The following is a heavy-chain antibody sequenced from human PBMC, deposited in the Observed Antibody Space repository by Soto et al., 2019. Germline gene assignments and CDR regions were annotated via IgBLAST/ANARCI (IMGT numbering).Heavy chain of an antibody. Sequence: QVQLVQSGAEVKKPGASVKVSCKASGYTFTSYYMHWVRQAPGQGLEWMGIINPSGGSTSYAQKFQGRVTMTRDTSTSTVYMELSSLRSEDTAVYDCARLVGAYDYFDYCGQGTLVTVSS. CDR2: INPSGGST. D-gene: IGHD1-26*01. V-gene: IGHV1-46*01. CDR3: ARLVGAYDYFDY. J-gene: IGHJ4*02. CDR1: GYTFTSYY.